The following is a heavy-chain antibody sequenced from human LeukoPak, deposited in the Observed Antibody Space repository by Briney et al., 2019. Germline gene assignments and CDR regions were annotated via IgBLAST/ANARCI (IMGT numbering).Heavy chain of an antibody. J-gene: IGHJ6*03. Sequence: SETLSLTCTVSGGSISSSSYYWGWIRQPPGKGLEWIGSIYYSGSTYYNPSLKSRVTISVDTSKNQFSLKLSSVTAADTAVYYCARLIVGADYYHYMDVWGKGTTVTVSS. D-gene: IGHD1-26*01. CDR1: GGSISSSSYY. CDR2: IYYSGST. V-gene: IGHV4-39*01. CDR3: ARLIVGADYYHYMDV.